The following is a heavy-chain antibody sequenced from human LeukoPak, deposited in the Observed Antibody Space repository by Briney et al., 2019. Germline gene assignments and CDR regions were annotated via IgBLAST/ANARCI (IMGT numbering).Heavy chain of an antibody. CDR2: IRYNGSNK. J-gene: IGHJ4*02. D-gene: IGHD3-10*01. CDR1: GFTFSSYG. Sequence: GGSLRLSCAASGFTFSSYGMHWVRQAPGKGLEWVAFIRYNGSNKYYADSVKGRFTISRDNSKNTLSLQMNNLRAEDTAVYYCARGGGSENHYAPWYFDYWGQGTLVTVSS. CDR3: ARGGGSENHYAPWYFDY. V-gene: IGHV3-30*02.